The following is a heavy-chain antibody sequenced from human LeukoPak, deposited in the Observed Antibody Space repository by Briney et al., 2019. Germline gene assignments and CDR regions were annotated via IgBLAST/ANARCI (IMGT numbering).Heavy chain of an antibody. CDR1: GYPVTTSD. CDR2: TNPNSGNT. V-gene: IGHV1-8*01. Sequence: APGELSCYASGYPVTTSDTNWGPGATGQGLGWRGWTNPNSGNTGYAQKFQGRVTMSRNTSISTAYMELSSLRSEDTAVYYCARDVNPDSSHDAFDIWSQGTMVTVSS. D-gene: IGHD3-22*01. CDR3: ARDVNPDSSHDAFDI. J-gene: IGHJ3*02.